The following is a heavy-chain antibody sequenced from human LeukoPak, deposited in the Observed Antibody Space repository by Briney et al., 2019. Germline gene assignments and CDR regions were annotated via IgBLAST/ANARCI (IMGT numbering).Heavy chain of an antibody. Sequence: GGSLRLSCAASGFTFSSYSMNWVRQAPGKGLEWVSPISSSSSYIYYADSVKGRFTISRDNAKNSQYLQMNSLRAEDTAVYYCARGRGSYTKFDYWGQGTLVTVSS. CDR2: ISSSSSYI. D-gene: IGHD1-26*01. V-gene: IGHV3-21*01. CDR1: GFTFSSYS. J-gene: IGHJ4*02. CDR3: ARGRGSYTKFDY.